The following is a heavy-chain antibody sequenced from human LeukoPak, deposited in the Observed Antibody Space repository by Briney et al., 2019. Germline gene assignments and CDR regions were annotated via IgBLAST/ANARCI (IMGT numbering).Heavy chain of an antibody. CDR1: GFTVSSNY. V-gene: IGHV3-53*01. Sequence: GGSLRLSCAASGFTVSSNYMSWVRQAPGKGLEWVSVIYSGGSTYYADSVKGRFTSSRDNSKNTLYLQMNSLRAEDTAVYYCARGPGDSSGYYLGYWGQGTLVTVSS. J-gene: IGHJ4*02. D-gene: IGHD3-22*01. CDR2: IYSGGST. CDR3: ARGPGDSSGYYLGY.